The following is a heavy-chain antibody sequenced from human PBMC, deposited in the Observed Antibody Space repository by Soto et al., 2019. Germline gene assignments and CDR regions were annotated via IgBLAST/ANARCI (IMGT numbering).Heavy chain of an antibody. D-gene: IGHD3-22*01. V-gene: IGHV1-3*01. CDR3: ARAVVISGDAFDI. CDR2: INAGNGNT. CDR1: GYTFTSYA. Sequence: QVQLVQSGAEVKKPGASVKVSCKASGYTFTSYAMHWVRQAPGQRLEWMGWINAGNGNTKYSQKFQGRVTITRDTSASTAYMELSSLRSEDTAVYSCARAVVISGDAFDIWGQGTMVTVSS. J-gene: IGHJ3*02.